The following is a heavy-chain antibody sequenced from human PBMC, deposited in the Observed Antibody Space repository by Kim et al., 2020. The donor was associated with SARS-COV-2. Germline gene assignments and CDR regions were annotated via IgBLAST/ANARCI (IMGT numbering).Heavy chain of an antibody. J-gene: IGHJ4*02. CDR2: INHSGST. Sequence: SETLSLTCAVYGGSFSGYYWSWIRQPPGKGLEWIGEINHSGSTNYNPSLKSRVTISVDTSKNQFSLKLSSVTAADTAVYYCARGGVAAAGPKPFDYWGQGTLVTVSS. CDR1: GGSFSGYY. CDR3: ARGGVAAAGPKPFDY. D-gene: IGHD6-13*01. V-gene: IGHV4-34*01.